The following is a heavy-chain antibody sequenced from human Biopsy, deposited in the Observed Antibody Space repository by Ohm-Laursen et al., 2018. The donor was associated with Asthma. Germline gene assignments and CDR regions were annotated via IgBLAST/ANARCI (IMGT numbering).Heavy chain of an antibody. CDR3: ARGYSGSDRIVYYYSGMEV. CDR1: GGSFSNYA. Sequence: SVKVSCKASGGSFSNYAISWVRQAPRQGLEWMGGLIPVLGPGDYAQMFEGRVTITADESTSTAYMELSSLRSEDTAVYYCARGYSGSDRIVYYYSGMEVWGPGTTVTVSS. D-gene: IGHD5-12*01. J-gene: IGHJ6*02. CDR2: LIPVLGPG. V-gene: IGHV1-69*13.